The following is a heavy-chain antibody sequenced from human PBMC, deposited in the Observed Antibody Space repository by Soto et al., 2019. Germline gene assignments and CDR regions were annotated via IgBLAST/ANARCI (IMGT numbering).Heavy chain of an antibody. CDR1: GYTFTSYG. J-gene: IGHJ6*03. V-gene: IGHV1-18*01. CDR2: ISAYNGNT. Sequence: ASVKVSCKASGYTFTSYGISWVRQATGQGLEWMGWISAYNGNTNYAQKLQGRVTMTTDTSTSTAYMELRSLRSDDTAVYYCARGYGSGSYFLLYYYYMDVWGKGTTVTVSS. CDR3: ARGYGSGSYFLLYYYYMDV. D-gene: IGHD3-10*01.